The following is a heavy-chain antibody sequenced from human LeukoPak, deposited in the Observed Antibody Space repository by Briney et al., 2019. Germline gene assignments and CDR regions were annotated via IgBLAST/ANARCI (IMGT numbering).Heavy chain of an antibody. D-gene: IGHD3-22*01. CDR2: IKSKTDGGTT. V-gene: IGHV3-15*01. Sequence: GGTLRLSCAASGFTFFDFGMSWVRQAPGKGLEWVGRIKSKTDGGTTDYAAPVKGRFTISRDDSKNTLYLQMNSLKTEDTAVYYCTTDERITMIVVARANDAFDIWGQGTMVTVSS. CDR1: GFTFFDFG. J-gene: IGHJ3*02. CDR3: TTDERITMIVVARANDAFDI.